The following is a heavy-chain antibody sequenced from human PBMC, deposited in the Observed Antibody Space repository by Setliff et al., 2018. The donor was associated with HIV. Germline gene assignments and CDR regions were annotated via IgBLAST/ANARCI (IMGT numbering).Heavy chain of an antibody. CDR1: GYTFSRYY. D-gene: IGHD6-13*01. V-gene: IGHV1-3*01. CDR3: AKDRGAAAGNGGYFDY. CDR2: INAGNGDT. J-gene: IGHJ4*02. Sequence: ASVKVSCKASGYTFSRYYMHWVRQAPGQRLEWMGWINAGNGDTKSSQKFQGRVTITRDTSASTAYMELSSLRSEDTGVYYCAKDRGAAAGNGGYFDYWGQGTLVTVSS.